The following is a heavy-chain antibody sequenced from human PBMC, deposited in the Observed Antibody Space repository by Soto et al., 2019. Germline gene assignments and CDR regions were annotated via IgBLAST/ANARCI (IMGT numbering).Heavy chain of an antibody. J-gene: IGHJ6*02. Sequence: QVQLVQSGAEGKKPGASVKVSCKASGYTFTSYGISWVRQAPGQGLEWMGWISAYNGNTNYAQKLQGRVTMTTDTSPRTDYMELRSLRSDETAVYYCAREEGYYDSSGYYRGTYGMYVWVQGTTVTVSS. CDR2: ISAYNGNT. D-gene: IGHD3-22*01. CDR1: GYTFTSYG. CDR3: AREEGYYDSSGYYRGTYGMYV. V-gene: IGHV1-18*01.